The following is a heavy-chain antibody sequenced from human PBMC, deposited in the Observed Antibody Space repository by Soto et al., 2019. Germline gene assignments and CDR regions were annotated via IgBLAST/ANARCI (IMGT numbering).Heavy chain of an antibody. J-gene: IGHJ4*02. D-gene: IGHD1-1*01. CDR2: VYYSGTT. V-gene: IGHV4-61*01. CDR1: SGSIDSRYYY. Sequence: SASLSITCPVSSGSIDSRYYYWSCILQPPGKGLEWIGYVYYSGTTNYNPFLKSRVTLSLDKSKNQFSLKMNSVTAADTAVYYCARDVIATHNYLDHWGQGTMVPVSS. CDR3: ARDVIATHNYLDH.